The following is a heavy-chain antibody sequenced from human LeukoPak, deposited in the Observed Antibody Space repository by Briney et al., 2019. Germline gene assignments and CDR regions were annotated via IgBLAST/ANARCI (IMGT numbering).Heavy chain of an antibody. CDR3: ARGPRRVAATKVYFDC. V-gene: IGHV4-34*01. CDR1: GGSFSGYY. D-gene: IGHD2-15*01. Sequence: SETLSLTCAVYGGSFSGYYGSWIRQHPGKGLEWIGEVNHSGSTNCNPSLKSRVTISADTSKNQFSLKLSSVTAADTAVYYCARGPRRVAATKVYFDCWGQGTPVTVSS. CDR2: VNHSGST. J-gene: IGHJ4*02.